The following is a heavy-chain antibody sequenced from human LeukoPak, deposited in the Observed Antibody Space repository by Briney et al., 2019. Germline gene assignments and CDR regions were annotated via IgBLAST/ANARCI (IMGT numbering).Heavy chain of an antibody. D-gene: IGHD2-21*02. Sequence: ASVEVSCKASGYTFFTYGVLWVRQAPGQGLEWMGWINPYNGETKYAQKFQGRVTITTDTSTSTAKMELRSLRSDDTAVYYCARGDGGHGVDFDYWGQGTLVTVSS. J-gene: IGHJ4*02. CDR2: INPYNGET. CDR3: ARGDGGHGVDFDY. CDR1: GYTFFTYG. V-gene: IGHV1-18*04.